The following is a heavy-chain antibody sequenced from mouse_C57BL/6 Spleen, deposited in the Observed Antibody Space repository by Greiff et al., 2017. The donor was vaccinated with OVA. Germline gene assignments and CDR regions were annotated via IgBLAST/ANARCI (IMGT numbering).Heavy chain of an antibody. V-gene: IGHV1-81*01. CDR2: IYPRSGNT. CDR1: GYTFTSYG. D-gene: IGHD1-1*01. J-gene: IGHJ4*01. CDR3: ARIYYYGSSYKDYAMDY. Sequence: VQLQQSGAELARPGASVKLSCKASGYTFTSYGISWVKQRTGQGLEWIGEIYPRSGNTYYNEKFKGKATLTADKSSSTAYMELRSLTSEDSAVYFCARIYYYGSSYKDYAMDYWGQGTSVTVSS.